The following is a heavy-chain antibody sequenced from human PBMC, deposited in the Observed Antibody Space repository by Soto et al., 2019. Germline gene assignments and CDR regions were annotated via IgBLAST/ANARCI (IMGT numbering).Heavy chain of an antibody. D-gene: IGHD1-26*01. CDR1: GYTFTSYG. Sequence: QVQLVQSGAEVKKPGASVKVSCKASGYTFTSYGFTWVRQAPGQGLEWMGWISAYNGNTNYAQNLQGRVTMTTDTSTSTDYMELRSLRSDDTAVFYCARASSSGRSDYFDYWGQGTLVTVSP. CDR2: ISAYNGNT. CDR3: ARASSSGRSDYFDY. V-gene: IGHV1-18*01. J-gene: IGHJ4*02.